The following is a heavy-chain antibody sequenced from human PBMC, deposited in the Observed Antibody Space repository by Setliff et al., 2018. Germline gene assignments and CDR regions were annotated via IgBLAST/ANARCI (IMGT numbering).Heavy chain of an antibody. D-gene: IGHD2-2*02. CDR2: INGGNGNT. CDR1: GYSFSTYA. V-gene: IGHV1-3*01. CDR3: ARDREYCSRNSCYIDY. J-gene: IGHJ4*02. Sequence: ASVKVSCKASGYSFSTYAMHWVRQAPGQRLEWMGWINGGNGNTKYSQKFQGRITITRDTSASTAYMEMSSLRSEDTAVYYCARDREYCSRNSCYIDYWGQGALVTVSS.